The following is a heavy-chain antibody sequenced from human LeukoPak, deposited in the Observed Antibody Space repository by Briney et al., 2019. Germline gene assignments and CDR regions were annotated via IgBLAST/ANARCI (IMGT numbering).Heavy chain of an antibody. CDR3: ARDKQWLATDY. V-gene: IGHV3-33*01. CDR1: GFTFSSYG. D-gene: IGHD6-19*01. CDR2: IWYDGSNK. J-gene: IGHJ4*02. Sequence: GRSLRLSCAASGFTFSSYGMHWVRQAPGKGLEWVAVIWYDGSNKYYADSVKGRFTIPRGNSENTLYLQMNSLRAEDTAVYYCARDKQWLATDYWGQGTLVTVSS.